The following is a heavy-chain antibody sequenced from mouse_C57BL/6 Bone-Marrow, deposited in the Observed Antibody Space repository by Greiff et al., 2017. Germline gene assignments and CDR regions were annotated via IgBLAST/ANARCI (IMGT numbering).Heavy chain of an antibody. CDR2: INYDGSST. J-gene: IGHJ3*01. V-gene: IGHV5-16*01. Sequence: VESEGGLVQPGSSMKLSCTASGFTFSDYYMAWVRQVPEKGLEWVANINYDGSSTYYLDSLKSRFIISRDNAKNILYLQMSSLKSEDTATYYCASVYYEGFAYWGQGTLVTVSA. CDR1: GFTFSDYY. D-gene: IGHD2-4*01. CDR3: ASVYYEGFAY.